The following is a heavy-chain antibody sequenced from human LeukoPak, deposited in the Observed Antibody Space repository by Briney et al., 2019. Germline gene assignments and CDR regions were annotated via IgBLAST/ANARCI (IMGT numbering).Heavy chain of an antibody. CDR1: GFTFSNFW. D-gene: IGHD2-21*02. Sequence: PGGSLRLSCAASGFTFSNFWMHWVRQAPGKGLVWVALIYGDGSFTRYADSVKGRFTISRDNAKNTVYLQMNSLRAEDTAVYYCASKLTYCGGDCPRGWFDPWGQGTLVTVSS. V-gene: IGHV3-74*01. CDR3: ASKLTYCGGDCPRGWFDP. CDR2: IYGDGSFT. J-gene: IGHJ5*02.